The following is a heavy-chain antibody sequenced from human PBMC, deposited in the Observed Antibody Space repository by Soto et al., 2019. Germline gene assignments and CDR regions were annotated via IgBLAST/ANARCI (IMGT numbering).Heavy chain of an antibody. D-gene: IGHD5-12*01. Sequence: SETLSLTCTVSGGSISSYYWSWIRQPPGKGLEWIGYIYYSGSTNYNPSLKSRVTISVDTSKNQFSLKLSSVTAADTAVYYCARGGHGGYYYYGMDVWGQGTTVTVSS. CDR1: GGSISSYY. CDR3: ARGGHGGYYYYGMDV. J-gene: IGHJ6*02. CDR2: IYYSGST. V-gene: IGHV4-59*01.